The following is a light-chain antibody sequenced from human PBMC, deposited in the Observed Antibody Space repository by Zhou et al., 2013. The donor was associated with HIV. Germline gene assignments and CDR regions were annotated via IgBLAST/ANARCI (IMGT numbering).Light chain of an antibody. J-gene: IGKJ4*01. CDR3: QQYYSAPLT. CDR2: WAS. Sequence: DIVMTQSPDSLAVSLGERATIHCKSSQSVLSSSNNRNYLAWFQQKPGQPPKPLIYWASTRESGVPDRFSGSGSGTDFTLTISSLQAEDVAVYFCQQYYSAPLTFGGGTKVEIK. CDR1: QSVLSSSNNRNY. V-gene: IGKV4-1*01.